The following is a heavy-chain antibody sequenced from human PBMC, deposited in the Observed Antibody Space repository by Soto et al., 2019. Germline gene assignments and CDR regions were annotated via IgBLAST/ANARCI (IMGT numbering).Heavy chain of an antibody. Sequence: GASVKLSCEACGDSFTSYYMHWVRQAPRQGLEWMGIINPSGGSTSYAQKFQGRVTMTRDTSTSTVYMELSSLRSEDTAVYYCARDPEVTMVRGVIQWAPYYYYYGMDVWGQGTTVTVSS. V-gene: IGHV1-46*01. J-gene: IGHJ6*02. D-gene: IGHD3-10*01. CDR3: ARDPEVTMVRGVIQWAPYYYYYGMDV. CDR2: INPSGGST. CDR1: GDSFTSYY.